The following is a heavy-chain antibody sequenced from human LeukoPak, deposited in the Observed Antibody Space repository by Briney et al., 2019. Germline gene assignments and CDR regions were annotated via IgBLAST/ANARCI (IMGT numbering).Heavy chain of an antibody. CDR1: GFPFSSYA. CDR3: AKDRGAAAGRAVFDY. CDR2: ISGSGGST. V-gene: IGHV3-23*01. Sequence: GGSLRLSCAASGFPFSSYAMSWVRQAPGKGLEWVSAISGSGGSTYYADSVKGRFTISRDNSKNTLYLQMNSLRAEDTAVYYCAKDRGAAAGRAVFDYWGQGTLVTVSS. J-gene: IGHJ4*02. D-gene: IGHD6-13*01.